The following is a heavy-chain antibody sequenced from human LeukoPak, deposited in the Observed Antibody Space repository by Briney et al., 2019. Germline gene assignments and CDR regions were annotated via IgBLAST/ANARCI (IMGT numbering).Heavy chain of an antibody. Sequence: GGSLTLSCAASRFTLSDYWMLGLRQVPGEGPVCVSRINGDSRSTKYADSVKGRFTISRDNVKNTIFLQMTSLREEDTAVYYCTRGVLTGQMAALDYWGQGALVTVSS. CDR2: INGDSRST. CDR1: RFTLSDYW. V-gene: IGHV3-74*03. D-gene: IGHD3-9*01. CDR3: TRGVLTGQMAALDY. J-gene: IGHJ4*02.